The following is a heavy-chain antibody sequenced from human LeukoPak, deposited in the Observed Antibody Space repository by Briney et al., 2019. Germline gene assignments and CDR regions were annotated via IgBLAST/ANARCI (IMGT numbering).Heavy chain of an antibody. J-gene: IGHJ4*02. CDR2: IWPSGST. V-gene: IGHV4-30-2*06. Sequence: SQTLSLTCSVSGGSISSGPYFWSWIRQSPGQGLEWIGYIWPSGSTNYNPSLKSRVTISVDTSKNQFSLKLSSVTAADTAVYYCARDRGGLSKANWNPHYFDYWGQGTLVTVSS. CDR3: ARDRGGLSKANWNPHYFDY. CDR1: GGSISSGPYF. D-gene: IGHD1-20*01.